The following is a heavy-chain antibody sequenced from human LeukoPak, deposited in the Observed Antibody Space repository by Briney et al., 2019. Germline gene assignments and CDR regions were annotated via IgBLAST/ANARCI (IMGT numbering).Heavy chain of an antibody. V-gene: IGHV1-69*13. CDR1: GGTFSSYA. CDR3: ARGGRGSYGAFDI. J-gene: IGHJ3*02. Sequence: ASVKVSCKASGGTFSSYAISWVRQAPGQGLEWMGGIIPIFGTANYAQKFQGRVTITADESTSTAYMELSSLRSEDTAVYYCARGGRGSYGAFDIWGQGTMVTVSS. CDR2: IIPIFGTA. D-gene: IGHD1-26*01.